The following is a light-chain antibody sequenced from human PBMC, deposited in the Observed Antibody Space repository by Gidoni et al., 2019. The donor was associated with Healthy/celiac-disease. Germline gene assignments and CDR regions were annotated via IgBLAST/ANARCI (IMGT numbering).Light chain of an antibody. CDR3: QQYNNWPRT. J-gene: IGKJ1*01. V-gene: IGKV3-15*01. Sequence: EIVMTPSPATLSVSPGERATLSCRASQSVSSNLAWYQQKPGQAPRLLIYGASTSATGIPARFSGSGSGTEFTLTISSLQSEDFAVYSCQQYNNWPRTFGQGTKVEIK. CDR2: GAS. CDR1: QSVSSN.